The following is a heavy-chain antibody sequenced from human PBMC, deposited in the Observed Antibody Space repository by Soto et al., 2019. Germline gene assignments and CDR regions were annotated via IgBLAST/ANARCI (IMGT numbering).Heavy chain of an antibody. D-gene: IGHD6-19*01. CDR3: ARLCVRYSSGWFDY. Sequence: SETLSLTCTVSGGSISSSSYYWGWIRQPPGKGLEWIGSIYYSGSTYYNPSLKSRVTISVDTSKNQFSLKLSSVTAADTAVYYCARLCVRYSSGWFDYWGQGTLVTVSS. V-gene: IGHV4-39*01. J-gene: IGHJ4*02. CDR1: GGSISSSSYY. CDR2: IYYSGST.